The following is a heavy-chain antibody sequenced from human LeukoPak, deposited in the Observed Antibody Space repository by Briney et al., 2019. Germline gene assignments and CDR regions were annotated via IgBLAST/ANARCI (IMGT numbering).Heavy chain of an antibody. V-gene: IGHV3-11*06. Sequence: GGSLRLSCAASGFTFSDYYMSWIRQAPGKGLEWVSYIPSTSSYTSYADSVKGRFTISRDNAKNSLYLQMNSLRAEDTAVYYCARFQGDGYNFGFDYWGRGTLVTVSS. D-gene: IGHD5-24*01. CDR1: GFTFSDYY. CDR2: IPSTSSYT. J-gene: IGHJ4*02. CDR3: ARFQGDGYNFGFDY.